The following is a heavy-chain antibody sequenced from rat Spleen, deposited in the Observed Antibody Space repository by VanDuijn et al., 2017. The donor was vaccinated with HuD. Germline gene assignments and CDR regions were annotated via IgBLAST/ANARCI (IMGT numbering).Heavy chain of an antibody. D-gene: IGHD3-3*01. CDR3: TRASLTVPHYWYFDF. Sequence: EVQLVQSGGGLVQPGRSMKLSCVVSGSTFSSSPMAWVRQAPTKGLEWVATISPGGGSTYYPDSVKGRFTISRDNAKSTLYLQMNSLRSEDTATYYCTRASLTVPHYWYFDFWGPGTMVTVSS. J-gene: IGHJ1*01. CDR2: ISPGGGST. CDR1: GSTFSSSP. V-gene: IGHV5-46*01.